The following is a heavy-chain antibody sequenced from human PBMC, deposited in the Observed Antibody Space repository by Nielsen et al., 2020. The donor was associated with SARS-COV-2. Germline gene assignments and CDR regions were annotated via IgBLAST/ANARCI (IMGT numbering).Heavy chain of an antibody. CDR2: ISSSGSTI. Sequence: GESLKISCAASGFTFSSYEMNWVRQAPGKGLEWVSYISSSGSTIYYADSVKGRFTISRDNAKNSLYLQMNSLRAEDTAVYYCARDSVFLEWLLPYYYGMDVWGQGTTVTVSS. J-gene: IGHJ6*02. CDR1: GFTFSSYE. D-gene: IGHD3-3*01. V-gene: IGHV3-48*03. CDR3: ARDSVFLEWLLPYYYGMDV.